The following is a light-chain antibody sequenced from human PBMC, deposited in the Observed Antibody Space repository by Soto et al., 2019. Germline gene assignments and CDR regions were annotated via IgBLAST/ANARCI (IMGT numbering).Light chain of an antibody. Sequence: DIQMTQSPSSLSASVGDRVTITCRTSQSISIYLNWYQQKPGKAPKLLIYAASTLQSGVPSRFSGSGSGTDFTLTIGSLQPEDFATYYCQQLNSFPIPFGPGTKVDIK. CDR2: AAS. CDR3: QQLNSFPIP. V-gene: IGKV1-39*01. J-gene: IGKJ3*01. CDR1: QSISIY.